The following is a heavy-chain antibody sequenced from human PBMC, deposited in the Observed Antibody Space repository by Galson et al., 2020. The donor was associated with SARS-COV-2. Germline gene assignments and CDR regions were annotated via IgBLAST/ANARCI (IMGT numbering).Heavy chain of an antibody. CDR3: ARSGVVVLNYYYGLDV. CDR1: GTSISSYY. CDR2: IFYSGIT. V-gene: IGHV4-59*01. J-gene: IGHJ6*02. Sequence: SETLSLTCTVSGTSISSYYWSWVRQSPGKGLEWIGNIFYSGITNYNPSLKSRVTISIDTSKNQFSLKLSSVTAADTAVYFCARSGVVVLNYYYGLDVWGQGTTVTVSS. D-gene: IGHD2-21*01.